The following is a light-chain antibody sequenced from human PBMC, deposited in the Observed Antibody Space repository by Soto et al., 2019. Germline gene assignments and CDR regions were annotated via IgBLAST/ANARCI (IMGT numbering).Light chain of an antibody. J-gene: IGKJ5*01. Sequence: DIQMTQSPSTLSGSVGDRVTITCRASQTISSWLAWYQQKPGKAPKLLIYAASSLQSGVPSRFSGSGSGTDFTLTISSRQPEDFATYYCQQSYSTPPITFGQGTRLEIK. CDR2: AAS. CDR1: QTISSW. V-gene: IGKV1-39*01. CDR3: QQSYSTPPIT.